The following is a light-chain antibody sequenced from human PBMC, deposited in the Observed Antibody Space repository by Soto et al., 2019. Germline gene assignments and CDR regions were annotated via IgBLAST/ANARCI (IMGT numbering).Light chain of an antibody. V-gene: IGLV2-14*01. J-gene: IGLJ1*01. Sequence: QSALTQPASVSGSPGQSITISCTGTSSDVGGYNYVSWYQQHPGKAPKLMIYEVSDRPSGVSNRFSGSKSGNTASLTISGLQAEDGGDYYCSSYTINSPYAFGTGTKVTVL. CDR2: EVS. CDR3: SSYTINSPYA. CDR1: SSDVGGYNY.